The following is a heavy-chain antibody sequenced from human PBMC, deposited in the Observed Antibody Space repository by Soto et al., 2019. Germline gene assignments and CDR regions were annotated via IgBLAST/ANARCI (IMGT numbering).Heavy chain of an antibody. V-gene: IGHV1-2*02. CDR1: GYTFTGHY. Sequence: QVQLVQSGAEVKKRGASVKVSCKASGYTFTGHYIHWVRQAPEQGPEWMGEIGPESGATRYAQRFQGRVTMTRDMSITTVYMELTNLSPDDTAVYYCGRGRSGQIVVFYWGQGTPVTVSS. D-gene: IGHD1-26*01. CDR3: GRGRSGQIVVFY. CDR2: IGPESGAT. J-gene: IGHJ4*02.